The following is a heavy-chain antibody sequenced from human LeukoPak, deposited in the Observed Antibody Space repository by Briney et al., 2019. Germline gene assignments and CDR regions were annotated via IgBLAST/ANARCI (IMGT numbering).Heavy chain of an antibody. D-gene: IGHD2-2*01. CDR3: ARHVVVVPAAMSP. Sequence: SETLSLTCTVSGGSISSYYWSWIRQSPGKGLEWIGNIYDSGSTNYNPSPKSRVIISVDTSKNQFSLKLSAMTAADTAVYYCARHVVVVPAAMSPWGQGTLVTVSS. J-gene: IGHJ5*02. CDR1: GGSISSYY. CDR2: IYDSGST. V-gene: IGHV4-59*08.